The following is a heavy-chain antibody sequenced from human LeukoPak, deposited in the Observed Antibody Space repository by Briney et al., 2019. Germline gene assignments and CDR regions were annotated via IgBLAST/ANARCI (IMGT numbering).Heavy chain of an antibody. D-gene: IGHD5-12*01. CDR2: INHSGST. J-gene: IGHJ4*02. Sequence: KPSETLSLTCAVYGGSFSGYYWSWIRQPPGKGLEWIGEINHSGSTNYNPSLKSRVTISVDTSKNQFSLKLSSVTAADTAVYYCARVKYSGYDGFRRRYFDYWGQGTLVTVSS. CDR1: GGSFSGYY. CDR3: ARVKYSGYDGFRRRYFDY. V-gene: IGHV4-34*01.